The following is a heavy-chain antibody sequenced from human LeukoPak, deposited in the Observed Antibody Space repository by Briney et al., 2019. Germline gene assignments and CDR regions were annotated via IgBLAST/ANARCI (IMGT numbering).Heavy chain of an antibody. D-gene: IGHD1-14*01. CDR1: GFTFSSYE. CDR2: ISSSGSTM. V-gene: IGHV3-48*03. J-gene: IGHJ6*03. Sequence: GMSLRLSCAASGFTFSSYEMNWVRQAPGRGLEWVSYISSSGSTMYYADSVKGRFTISRDNAKNSLSLQMNSLRAEDTAVYYCARSPAGANYYLDVWGKGTTVTISS. CDR3: ARSPAGANYYLDV.